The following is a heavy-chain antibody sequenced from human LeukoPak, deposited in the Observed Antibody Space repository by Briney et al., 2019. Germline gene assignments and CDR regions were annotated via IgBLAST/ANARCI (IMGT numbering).Heavy chain of an antibody. V-gene: IGHV3-48*01. D-gene: IGHD2-2*01. Sequence: GGSLRLSCAASGFTFSSYSMNWVRQAPGKGLEWVSYISSSSSTIYYADSVKGRFTISRDNSKNTLYLQMNSLRAEDTAVYYCANQGAAYCSSTSCPYYYYYYYMDVWGKGTTVTVSS. CDR2: ISSSSSTI. J-gene: IGHJ6*03. CDR3: ANQGAAYCSSTSCPYYYYYYYMDV. CDR1: GFTFSSYS.